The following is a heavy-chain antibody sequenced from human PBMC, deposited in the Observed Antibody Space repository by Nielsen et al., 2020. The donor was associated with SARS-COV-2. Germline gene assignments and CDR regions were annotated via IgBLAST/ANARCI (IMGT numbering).Heavy chain of an antibody. CDR1: GGSISSGGYY. J-gene: IGHJ4*02. V-gene: IGHV4-31*03. Sequence: SETLSLTCTVSGGSISSGGYYWSWIRQHPGKGLEWIGYIYYSGSTYYNPSLKSRVTISVDTSKNQFSLKLSSVTAADTAVYYCARETHRTGFSVAVGIYYFDYWGQGTLVTVSS. CDR3: ARETHRTGFSVAVGIYYFDY. D-gene: IGHD2-21*01. CDR2: IYYSGST.